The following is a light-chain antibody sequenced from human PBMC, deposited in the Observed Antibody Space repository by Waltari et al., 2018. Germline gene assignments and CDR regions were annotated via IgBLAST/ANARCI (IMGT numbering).Light chain of an antibody. J-gene: IGLJ2*01. CDR1: NIGGKS. CDR3: QVWDTTSDHVV. Sequence: SYELTQPPSVSVAPGKTARITCGGNNIGGKSVHWYQQRPGQAPLLVIYDDRDRPSGIPERFSASNSGNTATLTISRVEGEDEADYYCQVWDTTSDHVVFGGGTQLTVL. CDR2: DDR. V-gene: IGLV3-21*03.